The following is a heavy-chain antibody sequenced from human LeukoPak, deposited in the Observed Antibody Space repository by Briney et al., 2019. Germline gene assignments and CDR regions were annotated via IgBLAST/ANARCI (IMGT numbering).Heavy chain of an antibody. Sequence: GGSLRLSCAASGFTFDDYGMSWVRQAPGKGLEWVSGINWNGGSTGYADSVKGRFTISRDNAKNSLYLQMNSLGAEDTALYYCARAFHGLRYFDYWGQGTLVTVSS. CDR2: INWNGGST. CDR3: ARAFHGLRYFDY. V-gene: IGHV3-20*04. J-gene: IGHJ4*02. D-gene: IGHD3-9*01. CDR1: GFTFDDYG.